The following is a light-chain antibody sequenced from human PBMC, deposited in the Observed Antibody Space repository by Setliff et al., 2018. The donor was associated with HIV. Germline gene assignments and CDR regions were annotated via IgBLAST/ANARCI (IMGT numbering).Light chain of an antibody. CDR1: GSDVATSKY. J-gene: IGLJ1*01. CDR3: SIHRSHGDV. CDR2: DIV. V-gene: IGLV2-14*03. Sequence: QSALTQPASVSGSPGQSITISCTGTGSDVATSKYVSWYQQHPGIAPKLIIYDIVTRPSGVSNRFSGSKSGGTASLTISGLQAEDEADYYCSIHRSHGDVFGSGTKVTVL.